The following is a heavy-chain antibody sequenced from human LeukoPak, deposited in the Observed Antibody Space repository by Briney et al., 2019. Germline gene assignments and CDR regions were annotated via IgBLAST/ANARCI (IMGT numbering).Heavy chain of an antibody. CDR2: ISPNSGGP. Sequence: ASVTVSCKASGYNFTGYYMHWVRQAPGQGLEWMGWISPNSGGPTYAHKFQGRVTMTRDTSISTAYMELSRLRSDDTAVYYCAREAPVAAGSDAFDIWGQGTMVTVSS. J-gene: IGHJ3*02. CDR1: GYNFTGYY. D-gene: IGHD6-19*01. CDR3: AREAPVAAGSDAFDI. V-gene: IGHV1-2*07.